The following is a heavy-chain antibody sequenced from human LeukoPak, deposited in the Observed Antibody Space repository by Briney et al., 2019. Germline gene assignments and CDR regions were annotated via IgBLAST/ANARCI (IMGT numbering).Heavy chain of an antibody. D-gene: IGHD3-10*01. J-gene: IGHJ4*02. V-gene: IGHV3-7*01. Sequence: GGSLRLSCAASGFTFSSYWMSWVRQAPGKGLEWVANIKQDGSEKNYVDSVKGRFTISRDNAKNSLYLQMNSLRAEDTAVYYCATHPGDYWFGYLQLWGQGTLVTVSS. CDR3: ATHPGDYWFGYLQL. CDR1: GFTFSSYW. CDR2: IKQDGSEK.